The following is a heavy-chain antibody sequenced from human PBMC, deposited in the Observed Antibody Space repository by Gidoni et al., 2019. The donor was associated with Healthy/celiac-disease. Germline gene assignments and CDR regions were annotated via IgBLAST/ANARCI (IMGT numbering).Heavy chain of an antibody. CDR2: IKQDGSEK. V-gene: IGHV3-7*01. CDR1: GFTFSSYW. Sequence: EVQLVESGGGLVQPGGSLRLSCAASGFTFSSYWMSWVRQAPGKGLEWVANIKQDGSEKYYVDSVKGRFTISRDNAKNSLYLQMNSLRAEDTAVYYWAREVSGWFGNWFDPWGQGTLVTVSS. CDR3: AREVSGWFGNWFDP. J-gene: IGHJ5*02. D-gene: IGHD6-19*01.